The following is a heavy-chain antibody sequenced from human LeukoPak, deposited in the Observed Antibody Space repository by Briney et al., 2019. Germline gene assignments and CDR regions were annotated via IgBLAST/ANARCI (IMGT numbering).Heavy chain of an antibody. V-gene: IGHV4-34*01. CDR2: INHSGST. Sequence: SETLSLTCAVYGGSFSGYYWSWIRQPPGKGLEWIGEINHSGSTNYNPSLKSRVTISVDTSKNQFSLKLSSVTAADTAVYYCARVSSPYYYGSGSYYYYYYMDVWGRGTTVTVSS. D-gene: IGHD3-10*01. J-gene: IGHJ6*03. CDR1: GGSFSGYY. CDR3: ARVSSPYYYGSGSYYYYYYMDV.